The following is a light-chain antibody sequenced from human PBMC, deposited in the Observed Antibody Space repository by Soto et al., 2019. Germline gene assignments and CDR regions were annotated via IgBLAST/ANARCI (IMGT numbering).Light chain of an antibody. CDR3: SSYTSSSPL. CDR1: SSDVGGYNY. J-gene: IGLJ3*02. CDR2: EVS. Sequence: QSALTQPASVPGSPGQSITISCTGTSSDVGGYNYVSWYQQHPGKAPKLMIYEVSNRPSGVSNRFSGSKSGNTASLTISGLQAEDEADYYCSSYTSSSPLFGGGTNLTVL. V-gene: IGLV2-14*01.